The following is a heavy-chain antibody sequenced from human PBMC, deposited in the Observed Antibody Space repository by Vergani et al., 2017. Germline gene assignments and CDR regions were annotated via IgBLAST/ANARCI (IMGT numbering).Heavy chain of an antibody. V-gene: IGHV3-53*01. J-gene: IGHJ4*02. CDR2: IYSGGST. CDR1: GFTVSSNY. Sequence: EVQLVESGGGLIQPGGSLRLSCAASGFTVSSNYMSWVRQAPGKGLEWVSVIYSGGSTYYADSVKGRFTISRDNSQNTRYHQMNSLRAEDTAVYYCAREGHYDSSGYYPSFDYWGQGTLVTVSS. D-gene: IGHD3-22*01. CDR3: AREGHYDSSGYYPSFDY.